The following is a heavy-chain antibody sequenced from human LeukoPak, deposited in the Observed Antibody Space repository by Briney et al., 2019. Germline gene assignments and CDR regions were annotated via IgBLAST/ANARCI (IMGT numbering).Heavy chain of an antibody. CDR2: ISYDGSNK. D-gene: IGHD6-13*01. CDR1: GFAFSSFA. J-gene: IGHJ6*02. CDR3: AKTAGTYYYYYGMDV. V-gene: IGHV3-30*18. Sequence: GGSLRLSCAASGFAFSSFAMGWVRQAPGKGLEWVAVISYDGSNKYYADSVKGRFTISRDNSKNTLYLQMNSLRAEDTAVYYCAKTAGTYYYYYGMDVWGQGTTVTVSS.